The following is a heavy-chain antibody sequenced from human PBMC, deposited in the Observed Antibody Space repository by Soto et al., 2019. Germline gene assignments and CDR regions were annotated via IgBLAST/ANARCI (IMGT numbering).Heavy chain of an antibody. CDR2: IYHSGST. D-gene: IGHD2-8*02. CDR1: GGSISSSTW. V-gene: IGHV4-4*02. CDR3: ARDKITGLFDY. J-gene: IGHJ4*02. Sequence: LSLTCAVSGGSISSSTWWCLVRQPPGKGLEWIGEIYHSGSTNYNPSLKSRVTISVDTSKNQFSLKLTSVTAADTAVYYCARDKITGLFDYWGQGTLVTVSS.